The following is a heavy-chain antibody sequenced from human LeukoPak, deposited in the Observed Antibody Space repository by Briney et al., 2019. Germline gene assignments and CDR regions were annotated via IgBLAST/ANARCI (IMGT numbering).Heavy chain of an antibody. J-gene: IGHJ4*02. D-gene: IGHD5-18*01. CDR2: IYYSGST. CDR1: GGSISSGGYY. CDR3: ARRYSYGFDY. Sequence: NPSETLSLTCTVSGGSISSGGYYWSWIRQHPGKGLEWIGYIYYSGSTYYNPSLKSRVTISVDTSKNQFSLKLSSVTAADTAVYYCARRYSYGFDYWGQGTLVTVSS. V-gene: IGHV4-31*03.